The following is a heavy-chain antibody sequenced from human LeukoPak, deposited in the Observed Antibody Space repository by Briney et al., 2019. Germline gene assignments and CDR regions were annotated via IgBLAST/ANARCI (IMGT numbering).Heavy chain of an antibody. CDR3: AREDASSWDY. CDR1: GFTFSSYS. CDR2: ISSSGSYI. V-gene: IGHV3-21*01. D-gene: IGHD6-13*01. J-gene: IGHJ4*02. Sequence: GGSLRLSCAASGFTFSSYSMDWVRQAPGKGLEWVSSISSSGSYIYYADSLKGRFTISRDNAKNSLYLQMNSLRAEDTAVYYCAREDASSWDYWGQGILVTVSS.